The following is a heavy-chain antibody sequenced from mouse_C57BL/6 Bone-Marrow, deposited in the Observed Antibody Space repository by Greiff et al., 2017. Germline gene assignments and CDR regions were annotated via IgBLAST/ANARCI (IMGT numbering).Heavy chain of an antibody. J-gene: IGHJ2*01. V-gene: IGHV1-64*01. CDR2: IHPNSGST. Sequence: QVQLQQPGAELVKPGASVKLSCKASGYTFTSYWMHWVKQRPGQGLEWIGMIHPNSGSTNYNAKFKSKATLTVDKSSSTAYMQLSSLTSEDSAVYYCARSGAYFDDWGQGTTRTVSS. CDR1: GYTFTSYW. D-gene: IGHD3-1*01. CDR3: ARSGAYFDD.